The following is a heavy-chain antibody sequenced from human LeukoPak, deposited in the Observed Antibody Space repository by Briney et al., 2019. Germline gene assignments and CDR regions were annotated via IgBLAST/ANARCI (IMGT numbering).Heavy chain of an antibody. D-gene: IGHD6-19*01. CDR2: INHSGST. J-gene: IGHJ5*02. Sequence: SENLSLNCAVYGGSFSGYYWSWLRQPPGKGLEWIGEINHSGSTNYNASLKSRVTISVDTSKNQFSLKLSSVTAADTAVYYCARVRGSGWYGGVWFDPWGQGTLVTVSS. V-gene: IGHV4-34*01. CDR3: ARVRGSGWYGGVWFDP. CDR1: GGSFSGYY.